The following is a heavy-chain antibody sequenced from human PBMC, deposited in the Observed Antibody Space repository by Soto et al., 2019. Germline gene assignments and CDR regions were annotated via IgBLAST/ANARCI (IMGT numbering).Heavy chain of an antibody. V-gene: IGHV3-11*06. CDR1: GFLFTDYY. Sequence: PGGSLRLSCRASGFLFTDYYMSWIRQPPGKGLEWLAYIDGSSDYTNSADSVKGRFTISRDNAKNSVFLQMNNLRADDTAVYYCARDLRFSSTNYFDFWGRGTLVTVSS. J-gene: IGHJ4*02. D-gene: IGHD2-8*01. CDR3: ARDLRFSSTNYFDF. CDR2: IDGSSDYT.